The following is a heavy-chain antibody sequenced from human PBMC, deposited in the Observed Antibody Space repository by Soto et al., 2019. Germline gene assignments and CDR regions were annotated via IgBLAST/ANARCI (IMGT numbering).Heavy chain of an antibody. J-gene: IGHJ4*02. CDR1: GGSISSSSYY. CDR3: VSRQVLRGYSGYDLGGLFDY. D-gene: IGHD5-12*01. CDR2: IYYSGST. V-gene: IGHV4-39*01. Sequence: SETLSLTCTVSGGSISSSSYYWGWIRQPPGKGLEWIGSIYYSGSTYYNPSLKSRVTISVDTSKNQFSLKLSSVTAADTALYYCVSRQVLRGYSGYDLGGLFDYWGQGTLVTVSS.